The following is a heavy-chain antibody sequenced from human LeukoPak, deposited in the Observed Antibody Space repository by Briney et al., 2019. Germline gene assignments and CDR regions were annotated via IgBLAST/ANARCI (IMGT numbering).Heavy chain of an antibody. D-gene: IGHD5-24*01. J-gene: IGHJ4*02. CDR3: ARQSGYNRWHTIDY. V-gene: IGHV6-1*01. Sequence: SQTLSLTCAISGDSVSSNSAAWNWIRQSPSRGLEWLGRTYYRSKWYNDYAVSVKSRITINPDTSKNQFSLQLNSVTPEDTAAYYCARQSGYNRWHTIDYWGQGTLVTVSS. CDR1: GDSVSSNSAA. CDR2: TYYRSKWYN.